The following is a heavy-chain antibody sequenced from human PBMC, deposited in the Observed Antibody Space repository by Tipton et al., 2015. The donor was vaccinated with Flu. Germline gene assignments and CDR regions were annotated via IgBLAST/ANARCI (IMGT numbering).Heavy chain of an antibody. CDR3: ARLPLPLSYFDY. V-gene: IGHV4-38-2*01. Sequence: SGDYISNDYFWDWIRQSPGKGLEWIATIHRSGSTYHNPSLRSRVTISLDRPKNQFSLRLTSVTAADTAVYYCARLPLPLSYFDYWGQGTLVTVSS. J-gene: IGHJ4*02. CDR2: IHRSGST. CDR1: GDYISNDYF.